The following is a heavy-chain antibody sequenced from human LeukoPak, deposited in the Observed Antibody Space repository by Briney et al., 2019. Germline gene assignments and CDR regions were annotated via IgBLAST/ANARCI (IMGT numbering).Heavy chain of an antibody. CDR3: ARHCTNGVYYTDFDY. J-gene: IGHJ4*02. Sequence: KPSQTLSLTCTVSGGSIGSSSYYLGWIRQPPGKGLEWIGSIYYSGSTYYNPSLKSRVTISVDTSKNQFSLKLSSVTAADTAVYYCARHCTNGVYYTDFDYWGQGTLVTVSS. CDR2: IYYSGST. D-gene: IGHD2-8*01. V-gene: IGHV4-39*01. CDR1: GGSIGSSSYY.